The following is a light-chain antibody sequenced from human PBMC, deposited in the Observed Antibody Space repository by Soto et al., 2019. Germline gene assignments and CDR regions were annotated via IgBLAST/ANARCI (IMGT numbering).Light chain of an antibody. J-gene: IGKJ1*01. Sequence: EVVMTQSPLSLPVTIGQPASISLRSNQSLVHSDGIAYFSWYQQKPGQTPRLLIYGVSTRATDVPARFSGGGSGTDFTLSISNIQSEDSAVYFCQQYQSLWTFGQGTKVDI. CDR2: GVS. CDR3: QQYQSLWT. CDR1: QSLVHSDGIAY. V-gene: IGKV2-30*02.